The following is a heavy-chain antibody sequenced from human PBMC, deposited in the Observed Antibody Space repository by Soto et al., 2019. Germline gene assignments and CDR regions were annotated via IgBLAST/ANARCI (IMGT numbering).Heavy chain of an antibody. D-gene: IGHD6-19*01. CDR1: GGSINNYY. Sequence: QVQLQESGPGLVKPSETLSLTCTVSGGSINNYYWSWIRQPPGQGLEWIGDIYYSGTTTYNPSLKSRVNMSVDRSENQCSLEMSSVTAEDTAVYYCARDLRGAGTTGYYGMDVWGQGTTITVSS. J-gene: IGHJ6*02. CDR2: IYYSGTT. V-gene: IGHV4-59*01. CDR3: ARDLRGAGTTGYYGMDV.